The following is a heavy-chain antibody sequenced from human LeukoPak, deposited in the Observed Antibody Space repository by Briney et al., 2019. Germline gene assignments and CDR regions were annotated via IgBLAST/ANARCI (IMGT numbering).Heavy chain of an antibody. J-gene: IGHJ4*02. CDR3: ARDPLYCSSTRCYVSSYFDY. V-gene: IGHV3-21*01. CDR2: ISSSSSYI. CDR1: GFTFSSYS. Sequence: GGSLRLSCAASGFTFSSYSMNWVRQAPGKGLEWVSSISSSSSYIYYADSVKGRFTISRDNAKNSLYLQMNSLRAEDTAVYYCARDPLYCSSTRCYVSSYFDYWGQGTLVTVSS. D-gene: IGHD2-2*01.